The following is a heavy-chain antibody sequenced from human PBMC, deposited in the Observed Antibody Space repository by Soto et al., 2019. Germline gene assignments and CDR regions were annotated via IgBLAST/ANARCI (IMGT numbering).Heavy chain of an antibody. Sequence: QVQLVQSGAEVKEPGSSVKVSCKASGGGNLRDYRTTWVRRAPGQGLAWMGGIIPKLGSANYAHNFQGRVTITAHESTNTVYMELSSLRSDDTAVYYCARGGDVYNFGAVYWGQGTPITVSS. V-gene: IGHV1-69*01. CDR3: ARGGDVYNFGAVY. D-gene: IGHD2-21*01. CDR1: GGGNLRDYR. CDR2: IIPKLGSA. J-gene: IGHJ4*02.